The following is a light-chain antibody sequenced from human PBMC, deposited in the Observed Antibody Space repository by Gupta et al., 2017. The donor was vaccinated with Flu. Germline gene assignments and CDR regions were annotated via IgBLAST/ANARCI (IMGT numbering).Light chain of an antibody. Sequence: DIQMTQSPSTLSASVGDRVTITCRASQSGSTWVAWYQQKTGKAPKNLIQQGSNLERGVPSRCSGSGSGTEFTLTISSLQPDDFATDYCQQYSSNPLTFGGGTKVEIK. J-gene: IGKJ4*01. CDR1: QSGSTW. CDR2: QGS. V-gene: IGKV1-5*03. CDR3: QQYSSNPLT.